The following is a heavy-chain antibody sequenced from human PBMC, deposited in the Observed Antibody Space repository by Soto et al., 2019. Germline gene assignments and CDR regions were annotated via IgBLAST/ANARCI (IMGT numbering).Heavy chain of an antibody. CDR2: IYYSGST. V-gene: IGHV4-59*01. CDR1: GGSISSYY. CDR3: ASGEARYSSGCLDY. J-gene: IGHJ4*02. Sequence: SETLYLTCTVSGGSISSYYWSCLRQPPGRGLEGIGYIYYSGSTNYNPSLKSRVTISVDTSKNQFSLKLSSVTAADTAVYYCASGEARYSSGCLDYWGQGTPVTVSS. D-gene: IGHD6-19*01.